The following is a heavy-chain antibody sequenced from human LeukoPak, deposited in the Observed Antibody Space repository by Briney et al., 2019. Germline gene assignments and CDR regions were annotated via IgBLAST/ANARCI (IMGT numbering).Heavy chain of an antibody. CDR2: ISWNSDNI. V-gene: IGHV3-9*01. CDR3: ARAGYSYGSSSDY. D-gene: IGHD5-18*01. CDR1: GFTFDDYA. J-gene: IGHJ4*02. Sequence: GGSLRLSCAVSGFTFDDYAIHWVRQAPGKGLEWVSGISWNSDNIGYADSVKGRFTISRDNAKNSLYLQMNSLRAEDTAVYYCARAGYSYGSSSDYWGQGTLVTVSS.